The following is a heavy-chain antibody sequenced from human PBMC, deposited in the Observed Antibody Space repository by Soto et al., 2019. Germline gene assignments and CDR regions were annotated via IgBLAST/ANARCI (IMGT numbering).Heavy chain of an antibody. CDR2: IFYTGTT. D-gene: IGHD2-21*01. CDR1: GGSVSYNSYY. CDR3: ARLVVVAPVANV. Sequence: SETLSLTCSVSGGSVSYNSYYWGWIRQPPGKGLGWVGGIFYTGTTYYSPSLKDRVRISVDTSKNSFSLTLTSVTAADTAVYFCARLVVVAPVANVWGQGALVTVS. V-gene: IGHV4-39*01. J-gene: IGHJ4*02.